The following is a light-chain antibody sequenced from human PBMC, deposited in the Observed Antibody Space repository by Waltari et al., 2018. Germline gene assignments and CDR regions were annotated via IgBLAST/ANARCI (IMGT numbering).Light chain of an antibody. Sequence: SSELTQDPAVSVALGQTVRITCQGDSLRTYYVSWFQQKPGQAPALVIYGKNNRPSGIPDRFSASTSGSTSSLTIIGAQAEDEVDYYCHSRDSSGDVVIGGGTKLTVV. J-gene: IGLJ2*01. V-gene: IGLV3-19*01. CDR3: HSRDSSGDVV. CDR2: GKN. CDR1: SLRTYY.